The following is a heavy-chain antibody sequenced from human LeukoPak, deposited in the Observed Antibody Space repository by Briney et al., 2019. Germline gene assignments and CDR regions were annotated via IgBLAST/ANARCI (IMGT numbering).Heavy chain of an antibody. D-gene: IGHD3-10*01. CDR2: INPSGSI. Sequence: SETLSLTCAVYGGSFSAYYWSWIRQPPGKGLEWIGEINPSGSISYNPSLKSRLTISVDTSRNQFSLRLTSVTAADTAVYYCGSPGGDEYFYGSGSHPRDYWGQGTLVTVSS. V-gene: IGHV4-34*01. J-gene: IGHJ4*02. CDR3: GSPGGDEYFYGSGSHPRDY. CDR1: GGSFSAYY.